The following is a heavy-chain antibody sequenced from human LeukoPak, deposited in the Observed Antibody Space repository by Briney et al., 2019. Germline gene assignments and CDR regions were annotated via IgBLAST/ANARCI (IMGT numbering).Heavy chain of an antibody. CDR2: IIPILGIA. Sequence: SVKVSCKASGGTFSSYAISWVRQAPGQGLEWMGRIIPILGIANYAQKFQGRVTITADKSTTTAYMELSSQRSEDTAVFYCARNYYGSGSYLRYWGQGTLVTVSS. J-gene: IGHJ4*02. CDR3: ARNYYGSGSYLRY. V-gene: IGHV1-69*04. D-gene: IGHD3-10*01. CDR1: GGTFSSYA.